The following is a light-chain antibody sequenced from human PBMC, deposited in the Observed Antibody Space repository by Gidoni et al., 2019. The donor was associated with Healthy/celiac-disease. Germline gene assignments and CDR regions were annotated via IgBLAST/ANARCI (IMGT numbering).Light chain of an antibody. CDR2: DNN. J-gene: IGLJ3*02. CDR3: GTWDSSLSGQV. Sequence: QSVLTQPHSVSAAPGQKVTISCSGSSSNIGNNYVSWYQQLPGTAPKLLIYDNNKRPSGIPDRFSGSKSGTSATLGITGLQTGDDADYYCGTWDSSLSGQVFGGGTKLTVL. CDR1: SSNIGNNY. V-gene: IGLV1-51*01.